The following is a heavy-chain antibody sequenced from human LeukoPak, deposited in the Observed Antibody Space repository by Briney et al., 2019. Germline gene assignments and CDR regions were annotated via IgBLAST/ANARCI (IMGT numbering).Heavy chain of an antibody. CDR2: ISGSGGST. J-gene: IGHJ2*01. D-gene: IGHD3-10*01. V-gene: IGHV3-23*01. CDR1: GFTFSGYA. Sequence: GGSLRLSCAASGFTFSGYAMSWVRQAPGKGLEWVSAISGSGGSTYYADSVKGRFTISRDNSKNALYLQMNSLRAEDTAVYYCAKGLVRGVITYWYFDLWGRGTLVTVSS. CDR3: AKGLVRGVITYWYFDL.